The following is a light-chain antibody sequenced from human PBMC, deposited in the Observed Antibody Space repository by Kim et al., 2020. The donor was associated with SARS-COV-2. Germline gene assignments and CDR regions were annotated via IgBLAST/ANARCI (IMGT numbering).Light chain of an antibody. J-gene: IGKJ4*01. CDR1: QSISSN. V-gene: IGKV3-15*01. CDR3: QEATYWPLT. CDR2: GAS. Sequence: EIVMTQSPATLSVSPGERATFSCRASQSISSNLAWYQQKPAQAPRLLIYGASTRATGIPVRFSGSGSGTEFTLTISSLQTEDFAVYYCQEATYWPLTLGGGSKGEI.